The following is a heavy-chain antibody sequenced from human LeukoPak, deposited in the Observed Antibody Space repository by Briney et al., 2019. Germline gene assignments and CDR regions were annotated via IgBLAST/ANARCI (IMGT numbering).Heavy chain of an antibody. J-gene: IGHJ4*02. CDR1: GGSISSYY. CDR3: ARGGVVVPAARSPGYFDY. Sequence: SSETLSLTCTVSGGSISSYYWSWIRQPPGKGLEWIGYIYYSGSTNYNPSLKSRVTISVDTSKNQFSLKLSSVTAADTAVYYCARGGVVVPAARSPGYFDYWGQGTLVTVSS. D-gene: IGHD2-2*01. V-gene: IGHV4-59*01. CDR2: IYYSGST.